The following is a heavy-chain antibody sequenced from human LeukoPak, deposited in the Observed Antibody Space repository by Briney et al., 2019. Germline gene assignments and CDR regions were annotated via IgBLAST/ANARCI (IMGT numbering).Heavy chain of an antibody. CDR1: GGSVSSGTQY. CDR3: ARTTDRTGYGYGYYYIDV. CDR2: IYYSGST. V-gene: IGHV4-61*01. Sequence: PSETLSLTCTVSGGSVSSGTQYWGWIRQPPGKGLEWIGYIYYSGSTNYNPSLKSRVTISIDTSKSQFSLKLSSVTAADTAVYYCARTTDRTGYGYGYYYIDVWGKGTTVTVSS. J-gene: IGHJ6*03. D-gene: IGHD5-12*01.